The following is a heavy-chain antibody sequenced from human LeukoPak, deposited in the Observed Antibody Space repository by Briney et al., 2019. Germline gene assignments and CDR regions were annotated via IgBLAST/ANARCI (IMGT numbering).Heavy chain of an antibody. CDR1: GFTFSSYW. J-gene: IGHJ6*02. CDR2: IKQDGSEK. V-gene: IGHV3-7*03. D-gene: IGHD4-17*01. Sequence: GGSLRLSCAASGFTFSSYWMSWVRQAPGQGLEWVANIKQDGSEKYYVDSVKGRFTISRDNAKNSLYLQMNSLRAEDTAVYYCARGDYEGYYYGMDVWGQGTTVTVSS. CDR3: ARGDYEGYYYGMDV.